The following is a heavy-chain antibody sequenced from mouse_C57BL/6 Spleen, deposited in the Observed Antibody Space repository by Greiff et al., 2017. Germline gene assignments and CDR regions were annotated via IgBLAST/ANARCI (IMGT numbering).Heavy chain of an antibody. J-gene: IGHJ1*03. Sequence: QVQLQQPGAELVMPEASVKLSCKASGYTFTSYWMHWVKQRPGQGLEWIGEIDPSDSYTNYNQKFKGKSTLTVDKSSSTAYMQLSSLTSEDSAVYYCARSGTTVVAHWYFDVWGTGTTVTVSS. CDR3: ARSGTTVVAHWYFDV. V-gene: IGHV1-69*01. CDR1: GYTFTSYW. D-gene: IGHD1-1*01. CDR2: IDPSDSYT.